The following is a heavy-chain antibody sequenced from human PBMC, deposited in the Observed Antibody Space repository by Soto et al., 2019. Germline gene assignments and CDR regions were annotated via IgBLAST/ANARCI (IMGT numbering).Heavy chain of an antibody. V-gene: IGHV3-23*01. CDR2: ISNSGVDT. CDR3: AKGRFNFDY. Sequence: EVQLLESGGGLVQPGGSLRLSCAASGFTFSSHAMSWVRQAPGKGLEWVSGISNSGVDTFYADSVKGRFTVSRDNSKNTLYLQMNSLRVEDTDVYYCAKGRFNFDYWGQGTLVTVSS. CDR1: GFTFSSHA. J-gene: IGHJ4*02.